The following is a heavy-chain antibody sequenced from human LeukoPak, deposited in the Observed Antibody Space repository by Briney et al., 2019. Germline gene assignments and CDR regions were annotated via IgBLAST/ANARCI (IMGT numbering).Heavy chain of an antibody. CDR3: ARDSDYLDY. Sequence: TGGSLRLSCAASGFTFSSYWMSWVRQAPGKGLEWVANIKQDGSQKYYVDSVKGRFTISRDNAKNSLYLQMNSLRAEDTAIYYRARDSDYLDYWGQGTLVTVSS. CDR1: GFTFSSYW. CDR2: IKQDGSQK. V-gene: IGHV3-7*01. J-gene: IGHJ4*02.